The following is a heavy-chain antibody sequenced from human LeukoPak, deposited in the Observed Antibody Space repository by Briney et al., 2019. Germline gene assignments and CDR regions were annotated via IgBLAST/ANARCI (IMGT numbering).Heavy chain of an antibody. CDR1: GFTFSSYW. J-gene: IGHJ4*02. V-gene: IGHV4-34*01. D-gene: IGHD5-18*01. CDR3: ARRVYSYGY. CDR2: INHSGST. Sequence: PGGSLRLSCAASGFTFSSYWMSWIRQPPGKGLEWIGEINHSGSTNYNPSLKSRVTISVDTSKNQFSLKLSSVTAADTAVYYCARRVYSYGYWGQGTLVTVSS.